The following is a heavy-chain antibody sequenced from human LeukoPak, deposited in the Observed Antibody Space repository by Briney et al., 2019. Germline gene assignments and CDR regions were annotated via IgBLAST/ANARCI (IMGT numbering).Heavy chain of an antibody. CDR2: IYYSGST. J-gene: IGHJ4*02. Sequence: PSETLSLTCTVSGGSISTYYWSWIRQPPGKGLEWIGYIYYSGSTNYNPSLRSRVTISVDTSKNHFFLKLSSVTAADTAVYYCARDGYGGVDYWGQGALVTVSS. V-gene: IGHV4-59*01. CDR1: GGSISTYY. D-gene: IGHD3-16*01. CDR3: ARDGYGGVDY.